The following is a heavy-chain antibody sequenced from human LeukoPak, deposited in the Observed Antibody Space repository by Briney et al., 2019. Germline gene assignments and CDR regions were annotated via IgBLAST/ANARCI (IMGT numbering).Heavy chain of an antibody. V-gene: IGHV4-38-2*01. CDR2: ISHGGST. J-gene: IGHJ4*02. Sequence: SETLSLTCAVSDCSISNAYYWGWIRQPPGKGLEWIGSISHGGSTHYNASLKSRVTISLEASKNQFSLRLSSVTAADTAVYYCARQADVPSSIGYFDFWGQGAPVTVSS. D-gene: IGHD2/OR15-2a*01. CDR1: DCSISNAYY. CDR3: ARQADVPSSIGYFDF.